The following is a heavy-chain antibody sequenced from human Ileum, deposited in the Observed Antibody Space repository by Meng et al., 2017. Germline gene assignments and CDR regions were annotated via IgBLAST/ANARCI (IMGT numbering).Heavy chain of an antibody. V-gene: IGHV6-1*01. CDR1: GDSVSSNTGA. CDR2: TYYRSKWYN. J-gene: IGHJ3*02. CDR3: ARGSHYAFDI. Sequence: QNRSLTGAISGDSVSSNTGAWNWIRQAPSRGLEWLGRTYYRSKWYNDYAVSVKSRITINPDTSKSQFSLQLNSVTPEDTAVYYCARGSHYAFDIWGQGTMVTVSS.